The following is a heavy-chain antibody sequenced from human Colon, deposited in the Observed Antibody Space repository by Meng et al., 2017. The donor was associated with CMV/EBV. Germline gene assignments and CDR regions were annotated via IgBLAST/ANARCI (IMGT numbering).Heavy chain of an antibody. D-gene: IGHD2-15*01. CDR3: ARPLSPRSAYSALLAF. V-gene: IGHV3-21*06. Sequence: GESLKISCAASGFILSSYGMNWVRQAPGKGLEWVASITTANAYISYAESVKGRFTISRDDAKSSLFLQMDSLRVDDTAGYYCARPLSPRSAYSALLAFWGQGTLVTVSS. J-gene: IGHJ4*02. CDR2: ITTANAYI. CDR1: GFILSSYG.